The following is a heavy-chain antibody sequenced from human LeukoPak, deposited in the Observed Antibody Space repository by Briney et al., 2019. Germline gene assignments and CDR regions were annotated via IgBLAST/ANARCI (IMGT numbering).Heavy chain of an antibody. CDR2: INPHSGGT. CDR3: ARSGYYDILTGYDDFDY. J-gene: IGHJ4*02. Sequence: ASVKVSCKASGYTFTDYYMHWVRQAPGQGLEWMGWINPHSGGTDHAQKFQGRVTMTRDTSISTAYMELRSLRSDDTAVYYCARSGYYDILTGYDDFDYWGQGTLVTVSS. V-gene: IGHV1-2*02. D-gene: IGHD3-9*01. CDR1: GYTFTDYY.